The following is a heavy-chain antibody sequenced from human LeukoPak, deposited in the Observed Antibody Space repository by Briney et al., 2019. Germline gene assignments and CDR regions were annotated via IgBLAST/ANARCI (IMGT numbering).Heavy chain of an antibody. J-gene: IGHJ4*02. CDR1: GYTFTGYY. CDR2: INPNSGGT. CDR3: ARMYGSGSYLALDY. V-gene: IGHV1-2*06. D-gene: IGHD3-10*01. Sequence: ASVKVSCKASGYTFTGYYMHWVRQAPGQGLEWMGRINPNSGGTNYAQKFQGRVTMTRDTSISTVYMELSRLRSDGTAVYYCARMYGSGSYLALDYWGQGTLVTVSS.